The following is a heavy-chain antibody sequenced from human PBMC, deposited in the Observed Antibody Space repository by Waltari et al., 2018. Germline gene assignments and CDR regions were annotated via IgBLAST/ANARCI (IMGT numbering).Heavy chain of an antibody. CDR3: ARTAYDHLTGYPTLDH. Sequence: QVQLQESGSGLVKPSETLAPSCSVAGGYFGSSSHYWGWVRQPPGKGLEWIGSIYYSGSTYYNPSLKSRVNMSVDTANYQFSLKVTSVTAADTAIYYCARTAYDHLTGYPTLDHWGQGILVTVSS. J-gene: IGHJ4*02. V-gene: IGHV4-39*07. CDR1: GGYFGSSSHY. D-gene: IGHD3-9*01. CDR2: IYYSGST.